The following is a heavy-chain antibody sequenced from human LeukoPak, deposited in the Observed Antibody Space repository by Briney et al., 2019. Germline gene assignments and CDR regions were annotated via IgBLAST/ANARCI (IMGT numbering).Heavy chain of an antibody. D-gene: IGHD2-15*01. V-gene: IGHV4-34*01. CDR2: INHSGST. Sequence: SETLSLTCAVYGGSFSGYYWSWIRQPPGKGLEWIGEINHSGSTNYNPSLKSRVTLSVDTSKNQFSLKLSSVTAADTAVYYCARGLEVVVAATHYYYYGMDVWGQGTTVTVSS. CDR1: GGSFSGYY. J-gene: IGHJ6*02. CDR3: ARGLEVVVAATHYYYYGMDV.